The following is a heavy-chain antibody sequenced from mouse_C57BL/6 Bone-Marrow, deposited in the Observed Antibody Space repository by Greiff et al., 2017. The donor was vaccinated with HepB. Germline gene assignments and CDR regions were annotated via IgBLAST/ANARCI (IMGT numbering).Heavy chain of an antibody. Sequence: QVQLKQPGAELVKPGASVKLSCKASGYTFTSYWMHWVKQRPGQGLEWIGMIHPNSGSTNYNEKFKSKATLTADKSSSTAYMQLSSLTSEDSAVYYCARAAYYSNFFAYWGQGTLVTVSA. D-gene: IGHD2-5*01. CDR2: IHPNSGST. CDR1: GYTFTSYW. CDR3: ARAAYYSNFFAY. V-gene: IGHV1-64*01. J-gene: IGHJ3*01.